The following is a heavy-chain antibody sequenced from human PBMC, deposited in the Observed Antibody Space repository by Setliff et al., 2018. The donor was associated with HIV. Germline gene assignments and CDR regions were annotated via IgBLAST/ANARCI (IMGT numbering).Heavy chain of an antibody. D-gene: IGHD5-12*01. J-gene: IGHJ4*02. CDR2: ISYTGGT. CDR3: ARGHEWLRN. CDR1: GDSIRNDY. Sequence: SETLSLTCTVSGDSIRNDYWTWIRQSPEKGLEWIAYISYTGGTNYNPSLRSRVTLSLDASKNQISLKLRSVIAADTAMYYCARGHEWLRNWGQGTLVTVSS. V-gene: IGHV4-59*01.